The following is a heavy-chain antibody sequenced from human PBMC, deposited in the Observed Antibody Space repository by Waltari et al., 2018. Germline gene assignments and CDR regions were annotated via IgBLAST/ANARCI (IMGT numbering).Heavy chain of an antibody. Sequence: QVQLVQSGAEVKKPGSSVKVSCKASGGTFSSYTISWVRPAPGQGLEWMGRIIPILGIANYAQKFQGRVTITADKSTSTAYMELSSLRSEDTAVYYCARDRGTDYDFWSGYYNGNWFDPWGQGTLVTVSS. D-gene: IGHD3-3*01. CDR1: GGTFSSYT. CDR2: IIPILGIA. CDR3: ARDRGTDYDFWSGYYNGNWFDP. J-gene: IGHJ5*02. V-gene: IGHV1-69*08.